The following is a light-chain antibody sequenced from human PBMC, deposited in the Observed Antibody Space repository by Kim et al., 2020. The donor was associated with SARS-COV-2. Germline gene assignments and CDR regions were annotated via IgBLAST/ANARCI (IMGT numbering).Light chain of an antibody. V-gene: IGLV3-1*01. CDR2: QDS. J-gene: IGLJ2*01. CDR3: QAWDSSTAV. Sequence: VSPGQTASITCSGDKLGDKYACWYQQKPSQSPVLVIYQDSKRPSGIPERFSGSNSGNTATLTISGTQAMDEADYYCQAWDSSTAVFGGGTQLTVL. CDR1: KLGDKY.